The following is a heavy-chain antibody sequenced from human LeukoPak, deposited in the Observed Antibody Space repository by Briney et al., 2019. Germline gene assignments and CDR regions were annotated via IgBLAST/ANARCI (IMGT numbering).Heavy chain of an antibody. CDR2: ISTSGSTI. CDR3: ARVGSGYYPRSGYYYYGMDV. J-gene: IGHJ6*02. D-gene: IGHD3-3*01. CDR1: GFTFSSYE. V-gene: IGHV3-48*03. Sequence: PGGSLRLSCAASGFTFSSYEMNWVRQAPGKGLEWVSYISTSGSTIYYADSVKGRFTISRDNAKNSLYLQMNSLRAEDTAVYYCARVGSGYYPRSGYYYYGMDVWGQGTTVTVSS.